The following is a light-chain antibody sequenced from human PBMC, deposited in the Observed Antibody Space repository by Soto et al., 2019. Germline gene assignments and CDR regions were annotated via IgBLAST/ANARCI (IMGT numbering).Light chain of an antibody. Sequence: EIVLTQSPATLSLSPGDRATLSCGASQSVRSSYVAWYQQKAGLAPRLLIYDGSSRASGIPDRFRGSGSGTDFTLTIGRLEPEDFAVYYCQQYDNSAPLSFGGATTVEMK. J-gene: IGKJ4*01. CDR2: DGS. V-gene: IGKV3D-20*01. CDR3: QQYDNSAPLS. CDR1: QSVRSSY.